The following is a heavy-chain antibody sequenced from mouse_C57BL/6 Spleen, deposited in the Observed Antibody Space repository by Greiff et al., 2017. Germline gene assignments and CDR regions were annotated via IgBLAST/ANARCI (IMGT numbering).Heavy chain of an antibody. CDR3: ARFITTRNYFGV. CDR1: GYTFTSYG. D-gene: IGHD1-1*01. CDR2: IYPRSGNT. V-gene: IGHV1-81*01. J-gene: IGHJ1*03. Sequence: QVQLKPSGAELARPGASVKLSCKASGYTFTSYGISWVKQRTGQGLEWIGEIYPRSGNTYYNEKFKGKATLTADKSSSTAYMELRSLTSEDSAVYFCARFITTRNYFGVWGTGTTVTVSA.